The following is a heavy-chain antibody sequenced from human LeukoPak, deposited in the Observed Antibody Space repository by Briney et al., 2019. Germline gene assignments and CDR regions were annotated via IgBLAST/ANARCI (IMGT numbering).Heavy chain of an antibody. V-gene: IGHV3-74*01. CDR1: GFTFSSYW. Sequence: QPGGSLRLSCAASGFTFSSYWMHWVRQAPGKGLVWVSRINSDGSSSSYADSVKGRFTISRDNAKNTLYLQMNSLRAEDTAVYYCARIRMLYSSRGEFDYWGQGTLATVSS. J-gene: IGHJ4*02. CDR3: ARIRMLYSSRGEFDY. CDR2: INSDGSSS. D-gene: IGHD6-13*01.